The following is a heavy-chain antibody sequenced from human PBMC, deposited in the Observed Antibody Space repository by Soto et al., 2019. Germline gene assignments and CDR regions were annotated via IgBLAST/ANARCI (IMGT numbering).Heavy chain of an antibody. CDR3: ARCKGYYYYYGMDV. V-gene: IGHV1-3*01. Sequence: ASVKVSCKASGYTFTSYAMHWVRQAPGQRLEWMGWINAGNGNTKYSQKFQGRVTITRDTSASTAYMELSSLRSEDTAVYYCARCKGYYYYYGMDVWGQGTTVTVSS. CDR1: GYTFTSYA. J-gene: IGHJ6*02. CDR2: INAGNGNT.